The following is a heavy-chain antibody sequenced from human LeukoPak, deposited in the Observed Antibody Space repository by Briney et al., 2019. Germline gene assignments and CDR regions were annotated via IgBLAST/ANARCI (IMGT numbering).Heavy chain of an antibody. J-gene: IGHJ3*02. V-gene: IGHV1-69*13. Sequence: SVKVSCKASGGTFSSFGISWVRQAPGQGLEWMGGVIPMFRTTNYAQKFQGRVTITADESTSTAYMDLSSLRSDDTAVYYCARDGSGTIAAFDIWGQGTMVTVFS. CDR1: GGTFSSFG. D-gene: IGHD1-26*01. CDR2: VIPMFRTT. CDR3: ARDGSGTIAAFDI.